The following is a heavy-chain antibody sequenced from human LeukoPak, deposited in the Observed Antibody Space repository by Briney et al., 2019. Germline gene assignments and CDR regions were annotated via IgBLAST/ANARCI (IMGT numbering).Heavy chain of an antibody. V-gene: IGHV3-15*01. J-gene: IGHJ4*02. CDR1: GFTFTNAW. CDR2: IKGKTHGGTE. Sequence: GGSLRLSCVASGFTFTNAWMSWVRQAPGKGLEWVGRIKGKTHGGTEDYAAPVKGRFIISREDSENTLYLQMNGLRAEDTAIYYCTRVGYIDEGIDYWGQGTLVTVSS. CDR3: TRVGYIDEGIDY. D-gene: IGHD5-24*01.